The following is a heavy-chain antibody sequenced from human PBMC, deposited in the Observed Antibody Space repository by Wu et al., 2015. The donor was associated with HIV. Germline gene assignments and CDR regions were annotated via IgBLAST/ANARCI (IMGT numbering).Heavy chain of an antibody. V-gene: IGHV1-8*02. CDR3: ARVLGTIDY. CDR1: GYTFTGDD. CDR2: MNPKSGNT. Sequence: QVQLVQSGAEVKKPGASVKVSCKASGYTFTGDDIHWVRQATGQGLEWMGWMNPKSGNTGYAQRLQGRVTMTTDTSTSTAYMELRSLRSDDTAVYYCARVLGTIDYWGQGTLVTVSS. J-gene: IGHJ4*02. D-gene: IGHD1/OR15-1a*01.